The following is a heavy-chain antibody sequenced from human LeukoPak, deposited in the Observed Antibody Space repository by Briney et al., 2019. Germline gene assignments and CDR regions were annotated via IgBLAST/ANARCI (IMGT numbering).Heavy chain of an antibody. J-gene: IGHJ4*02. V-gene: IGHV3-30*02. Sequence: AGGSLRLSCAASGFTFSSYGMHWVRQAPGKGLEWVAFIRYDGSNKYYADSVKGRFTISRDNSKNTLYLQMNSLRAEDTAVYYCAKVLPKWDLDYWGQGTLVTVSS. D-gene: IGHD1-26*01. CDR2: IRYDGSNK. CDR3: AKVLPKWDLDY. CDR1: GFTFSSYG.